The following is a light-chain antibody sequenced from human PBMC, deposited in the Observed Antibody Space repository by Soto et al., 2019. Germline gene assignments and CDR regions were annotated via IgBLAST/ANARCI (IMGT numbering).Light chain of an antibody. CDR2: GAS. J-gene: IGKJ2*01. CDR1: QSVSSTY. V-gene: IGKV3-20*01. CDR3: QQYET. Sequence: EIVFTQSPGTLSFSPGERATLSCRASQSVSSTYLAWYQQKPGQAPRLLIYGASSRATGIPDRFSGSGSGTDFTLTISRLEPEDFAVYYCQQYETFGQGTKVDIK.